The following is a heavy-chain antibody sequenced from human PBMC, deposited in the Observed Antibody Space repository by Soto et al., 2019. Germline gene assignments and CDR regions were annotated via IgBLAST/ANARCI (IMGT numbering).Heavy chain of an antibody. CDR2: IYYTGNI. CDR3: AREGYSFHDGRDV. D-gene: IGHD5-18*01. Sequence: QVQVQESGPGLVKPSETLSLTCTVSDGSITSHFWSWVRQPPGKGLEWIGSIYYTGNIDYNPSLQRRVTISADTSKKQLSLKVRSVTAADTAMYYCAREGYSFHDGRDVWGQRTTVTVSS. V-gene: IGHV4-59*11. CDR1: DGSITSHF. J-gene: IGHJ6*02.